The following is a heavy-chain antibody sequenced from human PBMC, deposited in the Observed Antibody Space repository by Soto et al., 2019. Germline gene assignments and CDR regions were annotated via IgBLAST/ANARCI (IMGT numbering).Heavy chain of an antibody. Sequence: SSETLSLTCAVSGASITSDGYSWSWIRQSPGKGLEWIGYIFHSGTTQYNPSHRGRVTISVDRSKNQFSLRLNSVTAADAAVYYCARDPSHWFDPWGQGALVTVSS. CDR1: GASITSDGYS. V-gene: IGHV4-30-2*06. J-gene: IGHJ5*02. CDR2: IFHSGTT. CDR3: ARDPSHWFDP.